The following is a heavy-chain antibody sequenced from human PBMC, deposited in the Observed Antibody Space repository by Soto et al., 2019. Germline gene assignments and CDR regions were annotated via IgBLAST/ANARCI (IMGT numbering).Heavy chain of an antibody. V-gene: IGHV1-69*01. CDR3: AREQLGYCSGGSCWGRDYYYYGMDV. D-gene: IGHD2-15*01. Sequence: QVQLVQSGAEVKKPGSSVKVSCKASGGTFSSYAISWVRQAPGQGLEWMGGIIPIFGTANYAQKFRGRVTITADESTSTAYMELSSLRSEDTAVYYCAREQLGYCSGGSCWGRDYYYYGMDVWGQGTTVTVSS. J-gene: IGHJ6*02. CDR1: GGTFSSYA. CDR2: IIPIFGTA.